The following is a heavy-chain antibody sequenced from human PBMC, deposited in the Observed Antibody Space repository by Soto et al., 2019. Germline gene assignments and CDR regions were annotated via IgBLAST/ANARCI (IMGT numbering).Heavy chain of an antibody. V-gene: IGHV1-18*01. CDR3: ASGRYGDY. CDR1: GYGFTTYG. CDR2: ISDHNGNT. D-gene: IGHD1-26*01. J-gene: IGHJ4*02. Sequence: QIHLVQSGAEVKKPGASVKVSCKGSGYGFTTYGITWVRQAPGQGLEWMAWISDHNGNTNYAQKLQGRVTVTRDTSTSTAYMELRSLRSDDTAVYYCASGRYGDYWGQGALVTVSS.